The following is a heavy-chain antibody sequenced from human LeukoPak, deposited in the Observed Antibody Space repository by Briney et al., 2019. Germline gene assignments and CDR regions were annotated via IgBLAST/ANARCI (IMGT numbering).Heavy chain of an antibody. CDR2: ISWNSGSI. CDR3: AKAAGRGGTTRYYFDY. CDR1: GFTFDDYA. D-gene: IGHD1-7*01. V-gene: IGHV3-9*01. Sequence: PGGSLRLSCAASGFTFDDYAMPWVRQAPGKGLEWVSGISWNSGSIGYADSVKGRFTISRDNAKNSLYLQMNSLRTEDTALYYCAKAAGRGGTTRYYFDYWGQGTLVTVSS. J-gene: IGHJ4*02.